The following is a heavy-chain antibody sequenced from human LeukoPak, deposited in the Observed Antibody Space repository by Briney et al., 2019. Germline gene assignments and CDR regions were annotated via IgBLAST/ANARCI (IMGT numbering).Heavy chain of an antibody. Sequence: SETLSLTCTVSGGSISSYYWSWIRQPPGKGLEWIGYIYYSGSTNYNPSLKSRVTISVDTSKNQFSLKLSSVTAADTAVYYCARLNYGSGSYPHYFDYWGQGTLVTVSS. D-gene: IGHD3-10*01. CDR1: GGSISSYY. CDR3: ARLNYGSGSYPHYFDY. V-gene: IGHV4-59*01. CDR2: IYYSGST. J-gene: IGHJ4*02.